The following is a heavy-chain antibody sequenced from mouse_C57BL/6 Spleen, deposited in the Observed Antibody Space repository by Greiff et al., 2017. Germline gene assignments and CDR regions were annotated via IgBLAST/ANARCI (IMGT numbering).Heavy chain of an antibody. V-gene: IGHV1-69*01. D-gene: IGHD3-2*02. CDR1: GYTFTSYW. CDR3: ARRGSSGYVDAMDY. Sequence: VQLQQSGAELVMPGASVKLSCKASGYTFTSYWMHWVKQRPGQGLEWIGEIDPSDSYTNYNQKFKGKSTLTVDKSSSTAYMQLSSRTSEDSAVYYCARRGSSGYVDAMDYWGQGTSVTVSS. J-gene: IGHJ4*01. CDR2: IDPSDSYT.